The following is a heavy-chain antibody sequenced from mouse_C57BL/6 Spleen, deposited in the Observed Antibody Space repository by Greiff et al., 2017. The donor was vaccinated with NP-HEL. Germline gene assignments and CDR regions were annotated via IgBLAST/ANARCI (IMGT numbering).Heavy chain of an antibody. CDR3: ARSYYGMDD. CDR1: GYAFTNYL. J-gene: IGHJ4*01. Sequence: VQLQQSGAELVRPGTSVKVSCKASGYAFTNYLIEWVKQRPGQGLEWIGVINPGSGGTNYNEKFKGKATLTADKSSSTAYMQLSSLTSEDSAVYFCARSYYGMDDWGQGTSVTVSS. V-gene: IGHV1-54*01. CDR2: INPGSGGT.